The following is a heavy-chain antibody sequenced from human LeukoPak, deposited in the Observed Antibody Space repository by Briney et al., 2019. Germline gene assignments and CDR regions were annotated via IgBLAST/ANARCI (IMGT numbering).Heavy chain of an antibody. CDR3: TTEFGGAIPERYYFDY. J-gene: IGHJ4*02. Sequence: PGGSLRLSCAASGFTFSNAWMSWVRQAPGKGLEWVGRIKSKTDRGTTDYAAPVKGRFTISRDDSKNTLYLQMNSLKTEDTAVYYCTTEFGGAIPERYYFDYWGQGTLVTVSS. CDR2: IKSKTDRGTT. CDR1: GFTFSNAW. D-gene: IGHD3-16*02. V-gene: IGHV3-15*01.